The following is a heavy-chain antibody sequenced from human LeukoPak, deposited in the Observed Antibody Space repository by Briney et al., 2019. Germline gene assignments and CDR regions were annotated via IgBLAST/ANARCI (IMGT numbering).Heavy chain of an antibody. D-gene: IGHD3-22*01. Sequence: PGGSLRLSCAASGFTFSSYGMHWVRQAPGKGLEWVAVISYDGSNKYYADFVKGRFTISRDNSKNTLYLQMNSLRAEDTAVYYCAKARSHYYDSSGYYMSDAFDIWGQGTMVTVSS. CDR2: ISYDGSNK. CDR3: AKARSHYYDSSGYYMSDAFDI. V-gene: IGHV3-30*18. CDR1: GFTFSSYG. J-gene: IGHJ3*02.